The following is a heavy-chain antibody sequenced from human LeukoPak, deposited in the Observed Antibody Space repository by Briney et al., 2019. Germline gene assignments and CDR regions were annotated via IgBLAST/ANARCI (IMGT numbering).Heavy chain of an antibody. D-gene: IGHD2-8*01. CDR1: GFTFSDYY. Sequence: GGSLRLSCAASGFTFSDYYMNWIRQAPGKGLEWVSYIGSSSSYTNYADSVKGRFTISRDNAKNSLSLQTNSLRVEDTGVYYCARHNGWFDYWGQGTLVTVSS. V-gene: IGHV3-11*06. J-gene: IGHJ5*01. CDR2: IGSSSSYT. CDR3: ARHNGWFDY.